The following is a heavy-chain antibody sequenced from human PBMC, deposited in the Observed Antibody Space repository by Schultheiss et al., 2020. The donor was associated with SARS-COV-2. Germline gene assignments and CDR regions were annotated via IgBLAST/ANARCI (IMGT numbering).Heavy chain of an antibody. Sequence: ASVKVSCKASGYTFTSYGINWVRQATGQGLEWMGWISAYNGNTNYAQKLQGRVTMTTDTSTSTAYMELRSLRSDDTAVYYCARGSRDIVVVTAMPFDYWGQGTLVTVSS. J-gene: IGHJ4*02. D-gene: IGHD2-21*02. CDR3: ARGSRDIVVVTAMPFDY. V-gene: IGHV1-18*01. CDR1: GYTFTSYG. CDR2: ISAYNGNT.